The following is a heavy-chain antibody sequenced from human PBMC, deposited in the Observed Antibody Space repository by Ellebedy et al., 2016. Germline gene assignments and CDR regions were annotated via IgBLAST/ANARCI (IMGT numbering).Heavy chain of an antibody. CDR3: ARVGGADRAHAFDI. Sequence: GGSLRLSCAVSGFTFSDHYMDWVRQAPGKGLEWVGRIRNQANGYTTQYAASVKGRFTISRDDSKNSVYLQMNSLKTEDTAVYYCARVGGADRAHAFDIWGQGTMVTVSS. CDR1: GFTFSDHY. D-gene: IGHD1-26*01. J-gene: IGHJ3*02. CDR2: IRNQANGYTT. V-gene: IGHV3-72*01.